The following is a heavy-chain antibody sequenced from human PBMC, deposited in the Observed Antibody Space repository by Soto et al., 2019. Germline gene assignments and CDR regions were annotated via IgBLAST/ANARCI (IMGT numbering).Heavy chain of an antibody. J-gene: IGHJ4*02. CDR2: ISSRGSTI. D-gene: IGHD4-17*01. CDR3: ATDYGGYFDY. CDR1: GFTFSDYY. V-gene: IGHV3-11*01. Sequence: GGSLRLSCADSGFTFSDYYMRWIRQAPGKGLEWVSYISSRGSTIYYADSVKGRFTITRDNAKNSLYLQMNSLRAEDTAVYYCATDYGGYFDYWGQGTLVTVSS.